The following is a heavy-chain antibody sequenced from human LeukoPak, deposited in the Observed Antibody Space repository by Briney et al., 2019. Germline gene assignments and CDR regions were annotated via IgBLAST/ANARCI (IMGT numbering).Heavy chain of an antibody. CDR1: GGSISSVGYD. V-gene: IGHV4-31*03. J-gene: IGHJ4*02. D-gene: IGHD1-26*01. CDR3: ARDLGPTTGYFDY. CDR2: IYYSGGT. Sequence: PSETLSLTCTVSGGSISSVGYDWGWIRQHPGKGLEWIGYIYYSGGTYYNPSLKSRLTISVDTSNSQFSLRLSSVTAADTAVYYCARDLGPTTGYFDYWGQGILVTVSS.